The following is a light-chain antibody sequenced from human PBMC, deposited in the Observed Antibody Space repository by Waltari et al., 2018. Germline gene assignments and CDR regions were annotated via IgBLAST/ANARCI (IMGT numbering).Light chain of an antibody. Sequence: RATLACRASQRVGTSLAWYQQKPGQAPRLLIYGASRRATGIPDRFSGSGSGTDFSLTISRLEPEDFAVYYCQHYVRLPATFGQGTKVEI. CDR2: GAS. CDR3: QHYVRLPAT. J-gene: IGKJ1*01. V-gene: IGKV3-20*01. CDR1: QRVGTS.